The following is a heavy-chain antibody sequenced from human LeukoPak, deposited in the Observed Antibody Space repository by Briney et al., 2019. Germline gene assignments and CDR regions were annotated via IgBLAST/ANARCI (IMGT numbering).Heavy chain of an antibody. CDR2: ISSSGSTI. J-gene: IGHJ4*02. CDR3: ARAMDIVATIDY. D-gene: IGHD5-12*01. V-gene: IGHV3-48*03. CDR1: GFTFSSYE. Sequence: GGSLRLSCAASGFTFSSYEMNWVRQAPGKGLEWVSYISSSGSTIYYADSVKGRFTISRDNAKNSLYLQMNSLRAEDTAVYYCARAMDIVATIDYWGQGTLVTVSS.